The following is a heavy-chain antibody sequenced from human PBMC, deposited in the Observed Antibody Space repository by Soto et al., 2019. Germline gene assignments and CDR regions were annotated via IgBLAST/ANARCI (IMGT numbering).Heavy chain of an antibody. CDR1: GFTFSDYY. Sequence: GGSLRLSCAASGFTFSDYYMSWFRQAPGKGLEWVSYISGSGSTIHDADSVKGRFTISRDNAKNSLYLQMNSPRAEDTAVYYCARVGSIAAAGTPDYWGQGTLVTVSS. D-gene: IGHD6-13*01. V-gene: IGHV3-11*01. CDR3: ARVGSIAAAGTPDY. J-gene: IGHJ4*02. CDR2: ISGSGSTI.